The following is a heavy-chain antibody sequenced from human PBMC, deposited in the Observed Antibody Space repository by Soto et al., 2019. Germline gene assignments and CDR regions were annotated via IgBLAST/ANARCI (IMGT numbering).Heavy chain of an antibody. Sequence: SETLSLTCTVSGGSISTYYWSWIRQPPGKGLEWIGYIYYSGSTNYNPSLKSRVTISVDTSKNQFSLKLSSVTAADTAVYYCARGLSITMGRGRGWFVPSCQGPLGTVFS. CDR1: GGSISTYY. J-gene: IGHJ5*02. D-gene: IGHD3-10*01. V-gene: IGHV4-59*08. CDR3: ARGLSITMGRGRGWFVP. CDR2: IYYSGST.